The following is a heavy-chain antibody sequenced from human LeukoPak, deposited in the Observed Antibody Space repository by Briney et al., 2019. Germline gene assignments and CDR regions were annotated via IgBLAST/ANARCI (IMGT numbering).Heavy chain of an antibody. CDR1: GYSFTAYY. J-gene: IGHJ4*02. D-gene: IGHD3-16*01. V-gene: IGHV1-2*06. CDR2: INPNSDYT. CDR3: ARVSYGNDATPFDY. Sequence: GASVKASCKASGYSFTAYYIHWLRQAPGQGLEWMGRINPNSDYTDYAQNFQGRVTMTRDTSISTAYMEVRRLRSDDTAVYYCARVSYGNDATPFDYWGQGTLVTVSS.